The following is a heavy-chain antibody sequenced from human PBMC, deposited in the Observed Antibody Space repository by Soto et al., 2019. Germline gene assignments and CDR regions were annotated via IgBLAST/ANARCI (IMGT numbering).Heavy chain of an antibody. CDR1: GFTFSSYA. D-gene: IGHD3-22*01. CDR3: AKDGRYYYDSSGPSGYFDY. J-gene: IGHJ4*02. V-gene: IGHV3-30-3*01. CDR2: ISYDGSNK. Sequence: GGSLRLSCAASGFTFSSYAMHWVRQAPGKGLEWVAVISYDGSNKYYADSMKGRFTISRDNSKNTLYLQMNSLRAEDTAVYYCAKDGRYYYDSSGPSGYFDYWGQGTLVTVSS.